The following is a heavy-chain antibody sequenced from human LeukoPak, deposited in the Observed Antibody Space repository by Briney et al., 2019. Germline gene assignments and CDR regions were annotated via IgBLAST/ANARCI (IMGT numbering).Heavy chain of an antibody. Sequence: GGSLRLSCAASGFTFDYYAMHWVRQAPGKGLEWVSGISWKSGRIGYVDSVKGRFTISRDNAKNTLYLQMNSLRAEDTAVYYCARDWGTDFWSGESVDYWGQGTLVTVSS. V-gene: IGHV3-9*01. CDR3: ARDWGTDFWSGESVDY. CDR2: ISWKSGRI. D-gene: IGHD3-3*01. CDR1: GFTFDYYA. J-gene: IGHJ4*02.